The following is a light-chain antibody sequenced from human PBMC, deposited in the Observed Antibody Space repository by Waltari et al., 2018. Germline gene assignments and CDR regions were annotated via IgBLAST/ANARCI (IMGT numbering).Light chain of an antibody. V-gene: IGKV4-1*01. CDR1: QGILDGSNNRNS. CDR2: WAS. CDR3: QQYYRVPLT. Sequence: DIVMTQSPDSLAVSLGERATINCKSSQGILDGSNNRNSLAWYQQKPGQSPNLRIYWASTRESGVPDRFSGSGSGTDFSLTISSLQAEDVAVYYCQQYYRVPLTFGGGTKIEIK. J-gene: IGKJ4*01.